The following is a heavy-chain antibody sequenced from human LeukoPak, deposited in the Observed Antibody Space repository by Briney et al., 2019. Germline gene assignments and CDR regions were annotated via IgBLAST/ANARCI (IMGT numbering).Heavy chain of an antibody. D-gene: IGHD4-17*01. CDR3: ARVTVTAPYDAFDI. Sequence: SETLSLTCTVSGGSISSGSYYWSWIRQPPGKGLEWIGYIYYSGSTNYNPSLKSRVTISVDTSKNQFSLKLSSVTAADTAVYYCARVTVTAPYDAFDIWGQGTMVTVSS. V-gene: IGHV4-61*01. CDR2: IYYSGST. CDR1: GGSISSGSYY. J-gene: IGHJ3*02.